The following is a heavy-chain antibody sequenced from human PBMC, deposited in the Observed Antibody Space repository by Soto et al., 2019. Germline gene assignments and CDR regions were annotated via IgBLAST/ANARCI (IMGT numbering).Heavy chain of an antibody. J-gene: IGHJ4*02. CDR1: GGSISSGDYY. D-gene: IGHD3-22*01. CDR2: SYYSGST. Sequence: SGTLSLTCTVSGGSISSGDYYWSWIRQPPGKGREWSGSSYYSGSTYYNPSLKSRVTISVDTSKNQFSLKLSSVTAADTAVYYCASRLKYYYDSSGYYTDYWGQGTLVTVSS. CDR3: ASRLKYYYDSSGYYTDY. V-gene: IGHV4-39*01.